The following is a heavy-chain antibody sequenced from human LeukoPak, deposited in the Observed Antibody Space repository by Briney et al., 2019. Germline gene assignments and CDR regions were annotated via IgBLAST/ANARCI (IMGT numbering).Heavy chain of an antibody. CDR2: IKQDGSEK. CDR1: GFTFSSYW. D-gene: IGHD6-19*01. Sequence: GGSLRLSCAASGFTFSSYWMSWVRQAPGNGLEWVANIKQDGSEKYYVDSVKGRFTISRDNAKNSLYLQMNSLRAEDKAVYYCAREGHIAVAGPGAFDIWGQGTMVTVSS. J-gene: IGHJ3*02. V-gene: IGHV3-7*01. CDR3: AREGHIAVAGPGAFDI.